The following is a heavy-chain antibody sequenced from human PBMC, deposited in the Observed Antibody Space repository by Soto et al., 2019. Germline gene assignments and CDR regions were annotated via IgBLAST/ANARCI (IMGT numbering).Heavy chain of an antibody. V-gene: IGHV3-53*01. CDR2: IYSGGGT. CDR3: AGGYCSGGSCFPTWFDP. J-gene: IGHJ5*02. D-gene: IGHD2-15*01. CDR1: GFTVSSNY. Sequence: EVQLVESGGGLIQPGGSLRLSCAASGFTVSSNYMSWVRQAPGKGLEWVSTIYSGGGTYYADSVKGRFTVSRDNSKNTLYLQRNSLRAEDTAVYYCAGGYCSGGSCFPTWFDPWGQGTLVTVSS.